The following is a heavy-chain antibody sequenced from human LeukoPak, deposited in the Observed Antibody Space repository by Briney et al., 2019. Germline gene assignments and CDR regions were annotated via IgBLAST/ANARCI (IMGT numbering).Heavy chain of an antibody. Sequence: PGGSLRLSCGASGFNFNSYWMSWVRQAPGKGLEWVSSISSGSSYIYYADSVQGRFTISRDNAKNSLYLQMNSLRAEDTAVYYCARGQQLVNAWGQGTLVTVSS. CDR3: ARGQQLVNA. CDR2: ISSGSSYI. D-gene: IGHD6-6*01. V-gene: IGHV3-21*01. CDR1: GFNFNSYW. J-gene: IGHJ5*02.